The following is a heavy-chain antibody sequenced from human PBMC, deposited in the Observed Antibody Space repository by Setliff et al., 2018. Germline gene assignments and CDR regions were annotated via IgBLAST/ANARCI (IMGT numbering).Heavy chain of an antibody. J-gene: IGHJ4*02. Sequence: PSETLSLTCNVSGASVSSHYWDWIRQPPGKGLEWIGFISYSGITTYNVSLKSRVSISVDTSKNQLSLTLSSVTAADTAVYFCATFGPCKGVSGTCPPRDSWGQGTLVTVSS. D-gene: IGHD6-19*01. CDR3: ATFGPCKGVSGTCPPRDS. CDR2: ISYSGIT. CDR1: GASVSSHY. V-gene: IGHV4-59*02.